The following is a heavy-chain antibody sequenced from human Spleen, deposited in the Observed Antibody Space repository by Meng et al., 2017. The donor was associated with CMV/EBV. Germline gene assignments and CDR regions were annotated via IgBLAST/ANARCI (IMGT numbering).Heavy chain of an antibody. V-gene: IGHV4-61*02. Sequence: PEIVTGLSKLSKPLSLSCTVVGGSIIDSSSYWRWIWQPAGKALEWIGRIYTSGSSNYNPSLKSRVTISVETSKNQFSLKLKSVPPEDTAVYYCARGMIYNWFDPWGQGTLVTVSS. CDR2: IYTSGSS. D-gene: IGHD3-22*01. CDR1: GGSIIDSSSY. J-gene: IGHJ5*02. CDR3: ARGMIYNWFDP.